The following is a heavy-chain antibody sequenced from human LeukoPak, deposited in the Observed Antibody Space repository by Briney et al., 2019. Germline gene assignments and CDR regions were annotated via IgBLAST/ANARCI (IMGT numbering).Heavy chain of an antibody. CDR2: ISSGGDIM. Sequence: PGGSLRLSCAASGLRFSDYYVSWIRQAPGKGLQWVSYISSGGDIMHYADSVKGRFTSSRDNAKNSGYLEMSSLGAEDTAVYYCATNLIGAGEYFQQWGQGTLVTVSS. CDR1: GLRFSDYY. CDR3: ATNLIGAGEYFQQ. J-gene: IGHJ1*01. D-gene: IGHD2/OR15-2a*01. V-gene: IGHV3-11*01.